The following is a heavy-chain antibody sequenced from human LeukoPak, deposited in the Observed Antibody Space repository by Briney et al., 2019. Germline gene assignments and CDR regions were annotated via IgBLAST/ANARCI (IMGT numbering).Heavy chain of an antibody. CDR2: YRTSGST. J-gene: IGHJ4*02. V-gene: IGHV4-61*02. D-gene: IGHD3-22*01. CDR1: GGSISSGGYY. CDR3: ARVPTYYYDSSGHHGPIDF. Sequence: PSQTLSLTCTVSGGSISSGGYYWSWIRQPAGKGLEWIGRYRTSGSTNYNPSLKSRVTISVDASKHQFFLKLSSVTAADTAVYYCARVPTYYYDSSGHHGPIDFWGQGTLVTVSS.